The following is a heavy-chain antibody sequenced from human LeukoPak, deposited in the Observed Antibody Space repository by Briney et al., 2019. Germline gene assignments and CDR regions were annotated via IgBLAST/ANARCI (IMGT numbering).Heavy chain of an antibody. CDR3: AGTAEQLPFDY. V-gene: IGHV1-69*13. J-gene: IGHJ4*02. D-gene: IGHD6-13*01. CDR1: GGTFSSYA. CDR2: IIPIFGTA. Sequence: GASVKVSCKASGGTFSSYAISWVRQAPGQGLEWMGGIIPIFGTANYAQKFQGRVTITADESTSTAYMELSSLRSEDTAVYYCAGTAEQLPFDYWGQGTLDTVSS.